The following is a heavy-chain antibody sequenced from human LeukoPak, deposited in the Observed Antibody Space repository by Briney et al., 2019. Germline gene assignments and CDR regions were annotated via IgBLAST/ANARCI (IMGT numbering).Heavy chain of an antibody. Sequence: ASVKVSCKASGYTFTNYAMHWVRQAPGQRLEWMGWINAGNGNTKYSQEFQGRVTITRDTSASTAYMELSSLRSEDMAVYYCARDTQGGYGGNYHWFDPWGQGTLVTVSS. CDR1: GYTFTNYA. V-gene: IGHV1-3*03. CDR3: ARDTQGGYGGNYHWFDP. CDR2: INAGNGNT. D-gene: IGHD1-26*01. J-gene: IGHJ5*02.